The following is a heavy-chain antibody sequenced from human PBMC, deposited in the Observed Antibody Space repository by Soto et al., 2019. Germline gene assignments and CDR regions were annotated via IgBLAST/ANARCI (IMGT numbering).Heavy chain of an antibody. CDR2: LSSSSTYI. Sequence: EVQLVESGGGLVKPGGSLRLSCAASGFTFSSYNMNWVRQAPGKGLEWVSSLSSSSTYIYYADSVKGRFTISRDNAKNSCYRKMNSVRAEDPVVFYWGGGGINYGDYRSMDVWGKGTTVTVSS. J-gene: IGHJ6*03. CDR3: GGGGINYGDYRSMDV. V-gene: IGHV3-21*01. D-gene: IGHD4-17*01. CDR1: GFTFSSYN.